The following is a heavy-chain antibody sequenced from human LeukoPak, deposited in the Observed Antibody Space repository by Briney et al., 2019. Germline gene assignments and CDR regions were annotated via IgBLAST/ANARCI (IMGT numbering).Heavy chain of an antibody. CDR1: GFTFSSYA. J-gene: IGHJ4*02. D-gene: IGHD4-23*01. CDR2: IKSKTDGGTT. Sequence: PGGSLRLSCAASGFTFSSYAMSWVRQAPGKGLEWVGRIKSKTDGGTTDYAAPVKDRFTISRDDSKSTLYLQMNSLKTEDTAVYYCAAVDFDYWGQGTLVTVSS. CDR3: AAVDFDY. V-gene: IGHV3-15*01.